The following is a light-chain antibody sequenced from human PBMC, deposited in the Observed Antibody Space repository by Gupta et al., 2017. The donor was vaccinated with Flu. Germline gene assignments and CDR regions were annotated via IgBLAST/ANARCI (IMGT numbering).Light chain of an antibody. Sequence: QSVLTQPPSASGTPGQRVTISCSGSSSNIGSNTVNWYQQLPGTAPKLLIYSNNRRRSAVPDRFSGSKSGTSAALAIIWLQAEDEADYYCAAWDDSRNGYVFGTGTKVTVL. CDR3: AAWDDSRNGYV. J-gene: IGLJ1*01. V-gene: IGLV1-44*01. CDR1: SSNIGSNT. CDR2: SNN.